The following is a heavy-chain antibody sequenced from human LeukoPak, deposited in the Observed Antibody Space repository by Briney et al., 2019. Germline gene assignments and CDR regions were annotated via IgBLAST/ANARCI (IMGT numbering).Heavy chain of an antibody. CDR1: GFTFSNAW. D-gene: IGHD3-9*01. V-gene: IGHV3-15*01. J-gene: IGHJ4*02. Sequence: GGSLRLSCAASGFTFSNAWMSWVRQAPGKGLEWVGRIKSKTDGGTTDYAAPVKGRFTISRDDSKNTLYLQMNSLKIEDTALYYCTISYDILTGRVDSWGQGTLVTVSS. CDR2: IKSKTDGGTT. CDR3: TISYDILTGRVDS.